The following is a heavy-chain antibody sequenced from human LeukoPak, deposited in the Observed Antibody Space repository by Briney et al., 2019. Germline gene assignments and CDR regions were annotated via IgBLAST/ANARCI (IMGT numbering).Heavy chain of an antibody. CDR2: INHSGST. D-gene: IGHD6-6*01. Sequence: SETLSLTCAVYGGSFSGYYWSWIRQPPGKGREWIGEINHSGSTNYNPSLKRRVTISVDTSKTHFSLKLSSVTAADTAVYYCARGRSIAALYYYYYYMDVWGKGTTVTVSS. J-gene: IGHJ6*03. V-gene: IGHV4-34*01. CDR1: GGSFSGYY. CDR3: ARGRSIAALYYYYYYMDV.